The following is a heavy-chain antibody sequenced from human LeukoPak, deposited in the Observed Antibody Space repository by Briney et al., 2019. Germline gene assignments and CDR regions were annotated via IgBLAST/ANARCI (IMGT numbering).Heavy chain of an antibody. CDR1: GYTVTSYD. Sequence: GASVKVSCKASGYTVTSYDINWVRQATGQGLEWMGWMNPNSGNTGYAQKFQGRVTMTRNTSISTAYMELSSLRSEDTAVYYCARGSPLHYDFWSGYYKDYYYYYGMDVWGQGTTVTVSS. D-gene: IGHD3-3*01. J-gene: IGHJ6*02. CDR3: ARGSPLHYDFWSGYYKDYYYYYGMDV. V-gene: IGHV1-8*01. CDR2: MNPNSGNT.